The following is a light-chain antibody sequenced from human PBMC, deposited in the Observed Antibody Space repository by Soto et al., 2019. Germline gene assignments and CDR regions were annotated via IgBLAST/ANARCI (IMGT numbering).Light chain of an antibody. V-gene: IGKV3-11*01. Sequence: EIVLTQSPATLSLSPGERATLSCRASQSVSSYLAWYQQKPGQGPRLLIYDASKRATDIPARFTGSGSGTDFALTIRSLEPEDFAVSFCQQRITWTFGQGTKVEI. CDR1: QSVSSY. CDR2: DAS. CDR3: QQRITWT. J-gene: IGKJ1*01.